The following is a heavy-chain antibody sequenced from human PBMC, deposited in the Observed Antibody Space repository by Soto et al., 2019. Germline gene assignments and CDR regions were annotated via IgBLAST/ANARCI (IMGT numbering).Heavy chain of an antibody. V-gene: IGHV1-8*01. CDR3: ARAGVAHRFFEGFYYYYMDV. CDR1: GYTFTCYD. Sequence: GASVKVSCKASGYTFTCYDINWVRQATGQGLEWMGWMNPNSGNTGYAQKFQGRVTMTRNTSISTAYMELSSLRSEDTAVYYCARAGVAHRFFEGFYYYYMDVWGKGTTVTVSS. CDR2: MNPNSGNT. D-gene: IGHD3-3*01. J-gene: IGHJ6*03.